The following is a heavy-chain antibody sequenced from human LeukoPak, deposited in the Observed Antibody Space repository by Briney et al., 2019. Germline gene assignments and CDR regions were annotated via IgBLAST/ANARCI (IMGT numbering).Heavy chain of an antibody. J-gene: IGHJ6*03. CDR2: IIPIFGTA. CDR3: ARDAADYYGSGSYPYYYMDV. D-gene: IGHD3-10*01. V-gene: IGHV1-69*13. CDR1: GYTFTSYG. Sequence: ASVKVSCKASGYTFTSYGINWVRQAPGQGLEWMGGIIPIFGTANYAQKFQGRVTITADESTSTAYMELSSLRSEDTAVYYCARDAADYYGSGSYPYYYMDVWGKGTTVTVSS.